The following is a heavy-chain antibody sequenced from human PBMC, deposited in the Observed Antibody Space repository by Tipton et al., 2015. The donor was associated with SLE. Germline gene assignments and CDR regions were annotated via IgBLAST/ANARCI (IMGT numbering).Heavy chain of an antibody. Sequence: SLRLSCTASGFTFHDYAMHWVRQPPGKGLEWVSGISWSSGSVGYADSVKGRFNISRDNAKNSLYLQMNSLTAEDTALYYCAKTYARGSRWYWDWYFDLWGRGTLVTVSS. D-gene: IGHD6-13*01. V-gene: IGHV3-9*01. CDR1: GFTFHDYA. CDR3: AKTYARGSRWYWDWYFDL. J-gene: IGHJ2*01. CDR2: ISWSSGSV.